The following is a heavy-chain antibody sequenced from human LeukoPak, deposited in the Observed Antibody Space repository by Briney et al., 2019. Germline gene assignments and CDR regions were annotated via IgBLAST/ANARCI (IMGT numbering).Heavy chain of an antibody. Sequence: ASVKVSCKASGYTFTVYYLHWVRQAPGQGLEGMGWMNPNNGGTNYAQKFQGWVTMTRDTSISTAYMELSRLRSDDTAVYYCARSPGDSYYYGLDVWGKGTTVTVSS. V-gene: IGHV1-2*04. CDR1: GYTFTVYY. CDR2: MNPNNGGT. D-gene: IGHD7-27*01. J-gene: IGHJ6*04. CDR3: ARSPGDSYYYGLDV.